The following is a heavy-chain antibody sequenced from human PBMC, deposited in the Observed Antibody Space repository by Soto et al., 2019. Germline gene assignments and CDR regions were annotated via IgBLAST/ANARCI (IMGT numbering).Heavy chain of an antibody. V-gene: IGHV3-15*07. CDR2: IKSKTDGGTT. CDR3: TTAPTYLDWYFDL. J-gene: IGHJ2*01. Sequence: SVSKAWMNWVRQAPGKGLEWVGRIKSKTDGGTTDYAAPVKGRFTSSRDDSKNTLYLQMNSLKTEDTAVYYCTTAPTYLDWYFDLWGRGTLVTVSS. CDR1: SVSKAW. D-gene: IGHD3-16*01.